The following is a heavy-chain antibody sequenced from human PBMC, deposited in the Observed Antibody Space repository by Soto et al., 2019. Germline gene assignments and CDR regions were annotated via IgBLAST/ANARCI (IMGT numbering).Heavy chain of an antibody. V-gene: IGHV4-34*01. CDR1: GGSFSGYY. J-gene: IGHJ4*02. Sequence: PSETLSLTCAVYGGSFSGYYWSWIRQPPGKGLEWIGEINHSGSTNYNPSLKSRVTISVDTSKNQFSLKLSSVTAADTAVYYCAVYWGSYRYIRYWGQGTLVTVSS. CDR2: INHSGST. CDR3: AVYWGSYRYIRY. D-gene: IGHD3-16*02.